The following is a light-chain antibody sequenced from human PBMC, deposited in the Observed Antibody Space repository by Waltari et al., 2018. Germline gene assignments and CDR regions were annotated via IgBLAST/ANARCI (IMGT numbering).Light chain of an antibody. Sequence: DIQMTQSPSSLSASVGDRVTITCRASQTIRNYLNWYQHKPGKAPQLLIYAASSLQSGVPSRFSGSGSGADFTLTINSVQPEDFATYYCQQSYINPVTFGGGTKVEIK. V-gene: IGKV1-39*01. CDR2: AAS. J-gene: IGKJ4*01. CDR1: QTIRNY. CDR3: QQSYINPVT.